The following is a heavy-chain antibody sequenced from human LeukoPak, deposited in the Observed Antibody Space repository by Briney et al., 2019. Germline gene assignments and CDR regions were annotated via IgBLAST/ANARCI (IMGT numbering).Heavy chain of an antibody. D-gene: IGHD6-6*01. Sequence: GGSLRLSCAASGFTFITYAMSWVRQAPGKGLEWVAVIWYDGSNKYYADSVKGRFTISRDNSKNTLYLQMNSLRAEDTAVYYCARDKYSSSSYYFDYWGQGTLVTVSS. CDR1: GFTFITYA. CDR2: IWYDGSNK. V-gene: IGHV3-33*08. CDR3: ARDKYSSSSYYFDY. J-gene: IGHJ4*02.